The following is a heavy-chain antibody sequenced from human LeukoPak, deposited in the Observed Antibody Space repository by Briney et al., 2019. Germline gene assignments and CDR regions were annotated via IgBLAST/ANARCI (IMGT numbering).Heavy chain of an antibody. CDR1: GGTFSSYA. CDR2: IIPILGIA. Sequence: SVKVTCKASGGTFSSYAISWVRPAPGQGLEWMGRIIPILGIANYAQKFQGRVTITADKSTSTAYMELSSLRSEDTAVYYCAIMGQQLATGGFDYWGQGTLVTVSS. D-gene: IGHD6-13*01. CDR3: AIMGQQLATGGFDY. J-gene: IGHJ4*02. V-gene: IGHV1-69*04.